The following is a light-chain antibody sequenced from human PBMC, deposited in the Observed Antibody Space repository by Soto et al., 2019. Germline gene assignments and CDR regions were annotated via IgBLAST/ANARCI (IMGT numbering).Light chain of an antibody. CDR1: QSLLHSNGYNY. CDR3: IQTLQTPLT. V-gene: IGKV2-28*01. CDR2: LGS. J-gene: IGKJ4*01. Sequence: IVRTQSPLSLPVTPGEPASISCRSSQSLLHSNGYNYLDWYLQRPGQSPQIMIYLGSNRSSGVPDRLSGSGSGTDFTLKISRVEAEDFGVYYCIQTLQTPLTFSGGTKVDIK.